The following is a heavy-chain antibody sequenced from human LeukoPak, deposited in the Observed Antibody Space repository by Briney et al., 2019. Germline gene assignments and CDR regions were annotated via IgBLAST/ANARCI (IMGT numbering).Heavy chain of an antibody. Sequence: GGSLRLSCAASGFTFDDYAMHWVRQAPGKGLEWVSGISLNSGSIVYADSVKGRFTISRDNAKNSLYLQMNSLRAEDTALYYCAKDPPGWGQGTLVTVSS. CDR2: ISLNSGSI. CDR3: AKDPPG. V-gene: IGHV3-9*01. CDR1: GFTFDDYA. J-gene: IGHJ4*02.